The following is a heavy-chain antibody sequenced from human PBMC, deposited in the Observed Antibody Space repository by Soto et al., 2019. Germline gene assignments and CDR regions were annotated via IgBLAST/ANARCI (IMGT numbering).Heavy chain of an antibody. D-gene: IGHD3-3*01. CDR2: ISSSSSYI. CDR3: ASDTYYDYWSGSIDAFDY. V-gene: IGHV3-21*01. CDR1: XFTXXSYS. Sequence: EVQLVESGGGLVKPGGSLRLSCAASXFTXXSYSXXXVRQAPGKGLEWVSSISSSSSYIYYADSVKGRFTVSRDNAKNSLYLQMNSLRAEDTAVYYCASDTYYDYWSGSIDAFDYWGQGTLVTVSS. J-gene: IGHJ4*02.